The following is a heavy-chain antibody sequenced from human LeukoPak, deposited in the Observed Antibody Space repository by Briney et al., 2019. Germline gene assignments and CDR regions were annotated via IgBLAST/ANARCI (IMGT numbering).Heavy chain of an antibody. J-gene: IGHJ4*02. D-gene: IGHD2-2*01. CDR1: GGSISSGGYY. CDR3: AEMDCSSTSCPFGG. V-gene: IGHV4-31*03. Sequence: SETLSLTCTVSGGSISSGGYYWSWIRQHPGKGLEWIGYIYYSGSTYYNPSLKSRVTISVDTSKNQFSLKLSSVTAADTAVYYCAEMDCSSTSCPFGGWDQGTLVTVSS. CDR2: IYYSGST.